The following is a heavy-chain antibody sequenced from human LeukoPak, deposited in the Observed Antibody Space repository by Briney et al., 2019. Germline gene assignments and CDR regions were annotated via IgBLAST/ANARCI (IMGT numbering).Heavy chain of an antibody. J-gene: IGHJ6*02. CDR2: INPNSCGT. V-gene: IGHV1-2*02. CDR3: ASVVAAIIQDFGMDV. CDR1: GYTFTGYY. Sequence: GASVKVSCKGCGYTFTGYYMHWVRQAPGQGLEWMGWINPNSCGTNYAQKFQGRVTMTRDTYINTAYMELSRLTSDDTAVYYCASVVAAIIQDFGMDVWGQGTTVTVSS. D-gene: IGHD2-15*01.